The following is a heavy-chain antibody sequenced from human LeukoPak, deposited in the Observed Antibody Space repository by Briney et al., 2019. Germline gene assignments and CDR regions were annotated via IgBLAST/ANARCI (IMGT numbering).Heavy chain of an antibody. Sequence: GGSLTLSCAASGFTLSSDSMSWVRQAPGKGLEWVSYISSSSSTIYYADSVKGRFTISRDNAKNSLYLQVNSLRDEDAAVYHCARDRGWPRFEFDYWGQGTLATVSS. CDR3: ARDRGWPRFEFDY. CDR1: GFTLSSDS. J-gene: IGHJ4*02. CDR2: ISSSSSTI. D-gene: IGHD5-12*01. V-gene: IGHV3-48*02.